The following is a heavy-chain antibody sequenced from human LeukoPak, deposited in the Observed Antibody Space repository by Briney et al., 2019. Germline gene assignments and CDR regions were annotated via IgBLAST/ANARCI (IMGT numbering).Heavy chain of an antibody. CDR2: IYTSGST. J-gene: IGHJ5*02. CDR1: GGSISSYY. V-gene: IGHV4-4*07. CDR3: AGVPLEYSGSSYDWFDP. D-gene: IGHD1-26*01. Sequence: SETLSLTCTVSGGSISSYYWSWIRQPAGKGLEWIGRIYTSGSTNYNPSLKSRVTMSVDTSKNQFSLKLSSVTAADTAVYYCAGVPLEYSGSSYDWFDPWGQGTLVTVSS.